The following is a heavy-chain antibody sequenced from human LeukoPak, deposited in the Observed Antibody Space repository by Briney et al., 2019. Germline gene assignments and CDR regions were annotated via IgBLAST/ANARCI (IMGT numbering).Heavy chain of an antibody. D-gene: IGHD3-10*01. V-gene: IGHV1-69*13. Sequence: GASVKVSCKASGGTFSSYAISWVRQAPGQGLEWMGGIIPIFGTANYAQKFQGRVTITADESTSTAYMELSSLRSEDTAVYYCARGYPDLWFGESYFDYWGQGTLVTVSS. CDR3: ARGYPDLWFGESYFDY. J-gene: IGHJ4*02. CDR2: IIPIFGTA. CDR1: GGTFSSYA.